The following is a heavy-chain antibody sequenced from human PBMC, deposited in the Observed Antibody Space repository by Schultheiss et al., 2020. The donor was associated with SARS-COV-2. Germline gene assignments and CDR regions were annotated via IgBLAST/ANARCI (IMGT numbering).Heavy chain of an antibody. D-gene: IGHD2-2*02. CDR3: ALVPAAIRVFDY. CDR1: GGSISSSSYY. CDR2: IYYSGST. J-gene: IGHJ4*02. Sequence: SETLSLTCTVSGGSISSSSYYWGWIRQPPGKGLEWIGSIYYSGSTYYNPSLKSRVTISVDTSKNQFSLKLSSVTAADTAVYYCALVPAAIRVFDYWGQGTLVTVSS. V-gene: IGHV4-39*01.